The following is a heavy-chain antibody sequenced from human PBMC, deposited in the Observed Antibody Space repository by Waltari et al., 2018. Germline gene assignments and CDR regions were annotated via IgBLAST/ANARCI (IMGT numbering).Heavy chain of an antibody. D-gene: IGHD2-2*01. CDR1: GYTFTGYY. Sequence: QVQLVQSGAEVKKPGASVKVSCKASGYTFTGYYMHWVRQAPGQGLEWMGWINPNSGGRVTKTRDTSISTAYMELSRLRSDDTAVYYCARDLGYCSSTSCRTYYYYGMDVWGQGTTVTVSS. V-gene: IGHV1-2*02. J-gene: IGHJ6*02. CDR3: ARDLGYCSSTSCRTYYYYGMDV. CDR2: INPNSG.